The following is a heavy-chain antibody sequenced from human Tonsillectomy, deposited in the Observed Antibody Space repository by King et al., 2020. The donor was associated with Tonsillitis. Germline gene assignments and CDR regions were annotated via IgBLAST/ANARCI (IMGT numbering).Heavy chain of an antibody. D-gene: IGHD3-22*01. J-gene: IGHJ6*02. CDR3: ARVFYNDMGGPQTPNRYGMDV. CDR2: INLNSGGT. Sequence: LQLVQSGAEVKKPGASVKVSCKASGYTFTGYFMYWVRQAPGQGLEWIGWINLNSGGTTFAQSFRGRLAMSSDTSINTAYMELSGLTSDDTAVYYCARVFYNDMGGPQTPNRYGMDVWGQGTMVTVSS. CDR1: GYTFTGYF. V-gene: IGHV1-2*02.